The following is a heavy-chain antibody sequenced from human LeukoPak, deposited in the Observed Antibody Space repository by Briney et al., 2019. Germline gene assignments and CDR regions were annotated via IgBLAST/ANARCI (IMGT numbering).Heavy chain of an antibody. CDR1: GGSFSGYY. CDR3: ARHRSYTSTWTFDY. J-gene: IGHJ4*02. Sequence: PSETLSLTCAVYGGSFSGYYWSWIRQPPGKGLEWIGEINHSGSTNYNPSLKSRVTISVDTSKNQISLKLTSVTAADTAVYYCARHRSYTSTWTFDYWGQGTLVTVSS. CDR2: INHSGST. D-gene: IGHD6-13*01. V-gene: IGHV4-34*01.